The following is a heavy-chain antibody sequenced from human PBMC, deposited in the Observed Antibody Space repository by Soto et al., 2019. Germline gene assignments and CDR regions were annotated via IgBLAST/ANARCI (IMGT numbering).Heavy chain of an antibody. V-gene: IGHV3-23*01. Sequence: EVQLLESGGGLVQPGGSLRLSCAASGFTFSSYAMTWVRQAPGKGLEWGSGISGSGATTSYADSVKGRFTVSRDNSKNTRYLQMNSLRVEDTAVYHCAKLRYFDWSAYNWFEYWGQGTPVTVSS. J-gene: IGHJ5*01. CDR3: AKLRYFDWSAYNWFEY. D-gene: IGHD3-9*01. CDR1: GFTFSSYA. CDR2: ISGSGATT.